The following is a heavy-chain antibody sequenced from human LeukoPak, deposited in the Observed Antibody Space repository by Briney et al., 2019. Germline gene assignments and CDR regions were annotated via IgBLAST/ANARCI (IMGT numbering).Heavy chain of an antibody. V-gene: IGHV4-39*01. CDR2: IYYSGST. D-gene: IGHD4-17*01. CDR1: GESFIGYF. Sequence: SETLSLTCAVSGESFIGYFWTWIRQPPGKGLEWIGSIYYSGSTYYNPSLKSRVTISVDTSKNQFSLKLSSVTAADTAVYYCARRRGDLSYFDSWGQGTLVTVSS. CDR3: ARRRGDLSYFDS. J-gene: IGHJ4*02.